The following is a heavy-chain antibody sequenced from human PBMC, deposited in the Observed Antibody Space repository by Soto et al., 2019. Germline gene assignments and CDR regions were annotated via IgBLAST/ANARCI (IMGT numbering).Heavy chain of an antibody. CDR3: ATCDFWICPSTYYSYGMQI. D-gene: IGHD3-3*01. V-gene: IGHV3-15*07. CDR1: GITFTKAW. Sequence: GGSLRLSCAASGITFTKAWMNWIRQAPGKGLEWVGRIKSKTDGGTTDYAAPVKGRFTVSRDDSKNTLYLQMNSLKTEDTAVYYCATCDFWICPSTYYSYGMQIWGQGTTVTVAS. CDR2: IKSKTDGGTT. J-gene: IGHJ6*02.